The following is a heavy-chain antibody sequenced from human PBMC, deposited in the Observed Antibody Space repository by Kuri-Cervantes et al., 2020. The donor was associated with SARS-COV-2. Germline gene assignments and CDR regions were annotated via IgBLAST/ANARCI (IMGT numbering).Heavy chain of an antibody. V-gene: IGHV3-30-3*01. CDR2: ISYDGSNK. CDR1: GFTFSSYA. CDR3: HHPGGYQLPPNDYYYYYMDD. Sequence: GGSLRRCCAASGFTFSSYAMNWVRQAPGKGLEWVAVISYDGSNKYYAYSVKGRFNISRENSKNKQYQQMNSLRTEDKAVYYGHHPGGYQLPPNDYYYYYMDDWGKGTTVTVSS. J-gene: IGHJ6*03. D-gene: IGHD2-2*01.